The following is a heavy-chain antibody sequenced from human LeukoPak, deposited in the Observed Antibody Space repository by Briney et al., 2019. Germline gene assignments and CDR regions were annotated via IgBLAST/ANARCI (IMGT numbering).Heavy chain of an antibody. Sequence: GGSLRLSCAASGFTFSSYWMHWVRQAPGKGLVWVSRITSDGKNTVYADSVKGRFTISRDNAKNTLYLQMNRLRAEDTAVYYCARGADYGNFDYWGQGTLVTVSS. CDR3: ARGADYGNFDY. CDR1: GFTFSSYW. V-gene: IGHV3-74*01. D-gene: IGHD4-17*01. J-gene: IGHJ4*02. CDR2: ITSDGKNT.